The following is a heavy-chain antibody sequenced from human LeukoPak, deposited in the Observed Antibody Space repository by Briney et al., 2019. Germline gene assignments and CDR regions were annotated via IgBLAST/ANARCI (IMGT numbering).Heavy chain of an antibody. CDR1: GYTFTGYD. V-gene: IGHV1-8*01. J-gene: IGHJ6*03. CDR3: AGRTRANYYMDV. Sequence: ASVKVSCKASGYTFTGYDINWVRQATGQGLEWMGWMNPNSGNTGYAQKFQGRVTMTRNTSISTAYMELSSLRSEDTAVYYCAGRTRANYYMDVWGKGTTVTISS. CDR2: MNPNSGNT.